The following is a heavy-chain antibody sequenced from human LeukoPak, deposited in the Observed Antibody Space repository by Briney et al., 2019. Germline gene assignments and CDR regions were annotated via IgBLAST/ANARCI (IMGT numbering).Heavy chain of an antibody. CDR2: INSDGRST. D-gene: IGHD5-12*01. Sequence: GSLRLSCAASGFTFNSHWMHWVRQGPGKGLVWVSRINSDGRSTSYADSVKGRFTISRDNTKSTMYLQMNSLRAEDTAVYYCARDISAYSGYGVDWFDPWGQGTLVTVSS. J-gene: IGHJ5*02. CDR3: ARDISAYSGYGVDWFDP. V-gene: IGHV3-74*01. CDR1: GFTFNSHW.